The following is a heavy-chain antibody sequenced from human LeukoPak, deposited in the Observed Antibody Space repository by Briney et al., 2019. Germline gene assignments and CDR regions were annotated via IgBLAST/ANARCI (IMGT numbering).Heavy chain of an antibody. CDR2: IYHSGST. CDR1: GGSISSGGYY. V-gene: IGHV4-30-2*01. D-gene: IGHD1-26*01. CDR3: ARDELSEFWFDP. Sequence: TSETLSLTCTVSGGSISSGGYYWSWIRQPPGKGLEWIGYIYHSGSTYYNPSLKSRVTISVDRSKNQFSLKLSSVTAADTAVYYCARDELSEFWFDPWGQGTLVTVSS. J-gene: IGHJ5*02.